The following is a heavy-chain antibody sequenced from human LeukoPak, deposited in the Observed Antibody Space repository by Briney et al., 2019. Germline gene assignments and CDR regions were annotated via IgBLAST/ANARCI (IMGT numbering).Heavy chain of an antibody. Sequence: ASVKVSCKVSGYTLTELSMHWVRQAPGKGLEWMGGFDPEDGETIYAQKFQGRVTMTEDTSTDTAYMELSSLRSEDTAVYYCATDHRFQTLFDYWGQGTLVTVSS. D-gene: IGHD3-10*01. CDR2: FDPEDGET. CDR1: GYTLTELS. V-gene: IGHV1-24*01. J-gene: IGHJ4*02. CDR3: ATDHRFQTLFDY.